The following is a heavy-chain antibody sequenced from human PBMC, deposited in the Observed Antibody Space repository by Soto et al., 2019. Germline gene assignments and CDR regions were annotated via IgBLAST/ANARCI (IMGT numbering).Heavy chain of an antibody. V-gene: IGHV3-30*18. D-gene: IGHD5-18*01. Sequence: GESLKISCAASGFTFSSYGMHWVRQAPGKGLEWVAVITYDGSNKYYADSVKGRFTISRDNSKNTLYLQMNSLRAEDTAVYYCAKEYSYGYGIDYWGQGTLVTVSS. J-gene: IGHJ4*02. CDR1: GFTFSSYG. CDR3: AKEYSYGYGIDY. CDR2: ITYDGSNK.